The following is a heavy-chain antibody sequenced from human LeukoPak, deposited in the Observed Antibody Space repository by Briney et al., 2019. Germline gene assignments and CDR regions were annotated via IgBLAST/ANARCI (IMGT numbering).Heavy chain of an antibody. CDR1: GFTFSSYG. CDR2: IRYDGSNK. V-gene: IGHV3-30*02. D-gene: IGHD2-2*01. CDR3: AKEGYCSSTSCHYFDY. J-gene: IGHJ4*02. Sequence: GGSLRLSCAASGFTFSSYGMHWVRQAPGKGLEWVAFIRYDGSNKYYADSVKGRFTISRDNSKNTLYLQMNSLRAEDTAVYYCAKEGYCSSTSCHYFDYWGQGTLVTVSS.